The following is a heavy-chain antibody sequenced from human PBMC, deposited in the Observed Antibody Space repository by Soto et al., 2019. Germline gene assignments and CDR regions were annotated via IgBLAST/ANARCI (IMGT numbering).Heavy chain of an antibody. Sequence: QVQLVQSGAEVKKPGASVKVSCKASGYTFTSYGISWVRQAPGQGLEWMGWISAYNGNTNYAQKLQGRVTMTTDTPTTXAYMERRSLRSDDTAVYYCARGDDYYDSSGYLLDYWGQGTLVTVSS. CDR2: ISAYNGNT. J-gene: IGHJ4*02. CDR1: GYTFTSYG. D-gene: IGHD3-22*01. V-gene: IGHV1-18*01. CDR3: ARGDDYYDSSGYLLDY.